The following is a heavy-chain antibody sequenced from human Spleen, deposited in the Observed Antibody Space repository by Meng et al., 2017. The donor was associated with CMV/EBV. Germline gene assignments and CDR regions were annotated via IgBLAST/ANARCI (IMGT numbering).Heavy chain of an antibody. CDR3: AKDLGYCSSTSCFWGYGMDV. V-gene: IGHV3-23*01. D-gene: IGHD2-2*01. J-gene: IGHJ6*02. CDR1: GFTVSSSV. CDR2: VSGGGT. Sequence: GGSLRLSCAASGFTVSSSVMTWVRQVPGKGLEWVSAVSGGGTYYADSVKGRFTISRDNSKNTLYLQMNSLRAEDTAVYYCAKDLGYCSSTSCFWGYGMDVWGQGTTVTVSS.